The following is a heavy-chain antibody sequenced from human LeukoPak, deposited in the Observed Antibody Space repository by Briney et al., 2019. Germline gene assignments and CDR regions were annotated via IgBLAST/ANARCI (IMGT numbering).Heavy chain of an antibody. J-gene: IGHJ4*02. CDR3: TKGGRSSSWYWAY. CDR2: IKQDGSEK. CDR1: GFTFSNYW. V-gene: IGHV3-7*01. Sequence: GGSLRLSCAASGFTFSNYWMTWVRQAPEKGLEWVATIKQDGSEKYYVDSVKGRFTISGDDAKNSLYLQLNSLRAEDTAVYYCTKGGRSSSWYWAYWGQGTLVTVSS. D-gene: IGHD6-13*01.